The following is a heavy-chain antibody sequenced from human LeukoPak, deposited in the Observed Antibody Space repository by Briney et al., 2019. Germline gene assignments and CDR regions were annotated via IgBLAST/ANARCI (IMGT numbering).Heavy chain of an antibody. D-gene: IGHD3-22*01. CDR1: GGSISTSNYF. J-gene: IGHJ3*02. CDR3: AREVNEVSDSDAFDI. Sequence: SQTLSLTCTVSGGSISTSNYFWSWIRQSPGKGLEWIGYIHYTGSAHYSSLKSRVSITVDTSKNQFSLHMTSVTDADTAVYYCAREVNEVSDSDAFDIWGQGTMATVSS. CDR2: IHYTGSA. V-gene: IGHV4-30-4*01.